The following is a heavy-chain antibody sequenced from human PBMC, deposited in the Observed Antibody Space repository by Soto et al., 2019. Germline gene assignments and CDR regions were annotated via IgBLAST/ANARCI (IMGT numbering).Heavy chain of an antibody. CDR2: INPNSGGT. Sequence: ASVKVSCKASGYTFTGYYMHWVRQAPGQGLEWMGWINPNSGGTNYAQKFQGWVTMTRDTSISTAYMELSRLRSDDTAVYYCARDARYCSGGSCYQYNWFDPWGQGTLVTVAS. CDR3: ARDARYCSGGSCYQYNWFDP. V-gene: IGHV1-2*04. D-gene: IGHD2-15*01. CDR1: GYTFTGYY. J-gene: IGHJ5*02.